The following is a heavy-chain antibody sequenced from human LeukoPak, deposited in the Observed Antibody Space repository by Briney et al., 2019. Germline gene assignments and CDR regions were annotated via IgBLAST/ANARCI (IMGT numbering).Heavy chain of an antibody. V-gene: IGHV1-8*01. Sequence: ASVKVSCKASGYTFTSYDINWVRQATGRGLEWMGWMNPNSGNTGYAQKFQGRVTMTRNTSISTAYMELSSLRSEDTAVYYCARGPKGAAAGTRNWFDPWGQGTLVTVSS. CDR3: ARGPKGAAAGTRNWFDP. J-gene: IGHJ5*02. D-gene: IGHD6-13*01. CDR2: MNPNSGNT. CDR1: GYTFTSYD.